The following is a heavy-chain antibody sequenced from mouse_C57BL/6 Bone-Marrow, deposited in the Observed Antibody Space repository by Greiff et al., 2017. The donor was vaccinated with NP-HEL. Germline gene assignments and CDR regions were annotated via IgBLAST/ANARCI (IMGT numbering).Heavy chain of an antibody. D-gene: IGHD3-2*02. CDR3: ARGDSSGLLYYAMDY. V-gene: IGHV1-50*01. CDR1: GYTFTSYW. Sequence: QVQLQQPGAELVKPGASVKLSCKASGYTFTSYWMQWVKQRPGQGLEWIGEIDPSDSYTNYNQKFKGKATLTVDTSSSTAYMQLSSLTSEDSAVYYCARGDSSGLLYYAMDYWGQGTSVTVSS. CDR2: IDPSDSYT. J-gene: IGHJ4*01.